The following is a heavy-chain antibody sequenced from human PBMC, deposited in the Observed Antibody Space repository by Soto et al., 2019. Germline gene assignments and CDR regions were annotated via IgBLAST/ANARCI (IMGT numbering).Heavy chain of an antibody. V-gene: IGHV1-69*13. Sequence: ASVKVSCKASGVTFSSYAISWVRQAPGQGLEWMGGIIPIFGTANYAQKFQGRVTITADESTSTAYMELSSLRSEDTAVYYCAREGRVAVERNYYYGMDVWGQGTTVTVSS. D-gene: IGHD3-10*01. CDR2: IIPIFGTA. CDR3: AREGRVAVERNYYYGMDV. J-gene: IGHJ6*02. CDR1: GVTFSSYA.